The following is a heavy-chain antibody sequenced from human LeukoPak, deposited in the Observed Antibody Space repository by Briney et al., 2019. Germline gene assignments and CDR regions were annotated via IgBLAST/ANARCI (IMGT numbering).Heavy chain of an antibody. CDR3: ASAYYYGPSWFDP. D-gene: IGHD3-10*01. CDR1: GGSISSVGYY. Sequence: SQTLSLTCTVSGGSISSVGYYWSWIRQHPGKGLEWIGYIYYSGSTYYNPSLKSRVTISVDTSKNQFSLKLSSVTAADTAVYYCASAYYYGPSWFDPWGQGTLVTVSS. V-gene: IGHV4-31*03. CDR2: IYYSGST. J-gene: IGHJ5*02.